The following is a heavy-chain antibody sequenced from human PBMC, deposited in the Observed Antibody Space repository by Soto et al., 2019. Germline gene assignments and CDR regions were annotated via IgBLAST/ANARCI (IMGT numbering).Heavy chain of an antibody. Sequence: SGPTLVKPTQTLTLTCTFSGFSLSTSGVGVGWIRQPPGKALEWLALIYWDDDKRYSPSLKSRLTITKDTSKNQVVLTMTNMDPVDTATYYCAHRGAPDYGEPVSYFDYWGQGTLVTVSS. CDR1: GFSLSTSGVG. J-gene: IGHJ4*02. CDR2: IYWDDDK. D-gene: IGHD4-17*01. V-gene: IGHV2-5*02. CDR3: AHRGAPDYGEPVSYFDY.